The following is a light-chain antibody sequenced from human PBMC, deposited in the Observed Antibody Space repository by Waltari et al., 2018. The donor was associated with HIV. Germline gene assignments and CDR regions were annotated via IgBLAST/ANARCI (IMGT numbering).Light chain of an antibody. Sequence: DIQMTQSPSSLSASVGDRVTITCRASQSSSNYLNRYQQKPGKAPKLLIYAASMLQSGVQSRFIGSGSGTDFTLPISSLQPEDFSTDYCQQRYSTREFTFGPGTKVDIK. J-gene: IGKJ3*01. CDR2: AAS. CDR1: QSSSNY. CDR3: QQRYSTREFT. V-gene: IGKV1-39*01.